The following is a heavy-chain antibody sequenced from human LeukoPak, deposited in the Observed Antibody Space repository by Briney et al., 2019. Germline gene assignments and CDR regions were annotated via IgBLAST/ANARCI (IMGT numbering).Heavy chain of an antibody. D-gene: IGHD4-17*01. CDR2: INPNSGGT. Sequence: ASVKVSCKASGYTFTGYYMHWVRQAPGQGLEWMGWINPNSGGTNYAQKFQGRVTMTRDTSISTAYMELSRLRSDDTAVYYCAKYYDYGDYADYWGQGTLVTVSS. J-gene: IGHJ4*02. V-gene: IGHV1-2*02. CDR3: AKYYDYGDYADY. CDR1: GYTFTGYY.